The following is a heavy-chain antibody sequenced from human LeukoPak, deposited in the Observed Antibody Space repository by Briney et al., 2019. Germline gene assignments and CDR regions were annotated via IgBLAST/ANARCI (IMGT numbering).Heavy chain of an antibody. CDR1: GDSISGYY. D-gene: IGHD4-17*01. J-gene: IGHJ4*02. Sequence: SETLSLTCTVSGDSISGYYWSWVRQSPGKGLEWIGYIYYTGSTTYNPSLKSRVIISVGTSQNQFSLMLSSVTAADTAVYYCARTTVVLDYWGQGALVTVSS. V-gene: IGHV4-59*01. CDR3: ARTTVVLDY. CDR2: IYYTGST.